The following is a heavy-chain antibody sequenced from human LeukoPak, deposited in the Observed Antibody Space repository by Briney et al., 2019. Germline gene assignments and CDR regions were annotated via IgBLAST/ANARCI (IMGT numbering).Heavy chain of an antibody. Sequence: GGSLRLSCAASGFTFSSYAMSWVRQAPGKGLEWVSAISGSGGNTYYADSVKGRFTISRDNSKNTLYLQMNSLRAEDTAVYYCAKKGYCGGDCYSYYYYYYMDVWGKGTTVTVSS. J-gene: IGHJ6*03. V-gene: IGHV3-23*01. CDR1: GFTFSSYA. D-gene: IGHD2-21*01. CDR2: ISGSGGNT. CDR3: AKKGYCGGDCYSYYYYYYMDV.